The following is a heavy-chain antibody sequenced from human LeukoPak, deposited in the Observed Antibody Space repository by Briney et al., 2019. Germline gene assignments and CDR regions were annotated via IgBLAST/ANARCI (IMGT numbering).Heavy chain of an antibody. D-gene: IGHD4-11*01. Sequence: SETLSLTCTVAGDSMTRGGYYWSWVRQHPGKGLEWIGFIYHSGTTFYNPSLEGRAAISVDTSQNQFSLKLTSVTAADTAVYYCARAVDYRNYFDYWGQGTLVTVSS. CDR1: GDSMTRGGYY. V-gene: IGHV4-31*03. CDR2: IYHSGTT. J-gene: IGHJ4*02. CDR3: ARAVDYRNYFDY.